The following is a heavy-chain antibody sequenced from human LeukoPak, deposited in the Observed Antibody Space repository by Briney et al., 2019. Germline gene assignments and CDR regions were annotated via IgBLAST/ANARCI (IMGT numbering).Heavy chain of an antibody. CDR3: AREGYSSGWYASRYYYYGMDV. CDR2: INPNSGGT. J-gene: IGHJ6*02. D-gene: IGHD6-13*01. Sequence: ASVKVSCKASGYTFTGYYMHWVRQAPGQGLEWMGRINPNSGGTNYAQKFQGRVTMTRDTSISTAYMELSRLRSDDTAVYYCAREGYSSGWYASRYYYYGMDVWGQGTTVTVSS. CDR1: GYTFTGYY. V-gene: IGHV1-2*06.